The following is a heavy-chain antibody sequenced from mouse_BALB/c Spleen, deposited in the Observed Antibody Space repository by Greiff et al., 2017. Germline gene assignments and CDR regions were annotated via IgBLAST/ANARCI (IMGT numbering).Heavy chain of an antibody. V-gene: IGHV1-62-2*01. Sequence: VKLQESGAELVKPGASVKLSCKASGFTFTEYIIHWVKQRPGQGLEWIGWFYPGSGSIKYNEKFKDKATLTADKSSSTVYMEFSRLTSEDSAVYSCARHVFYYGSGMDYWGQGTSVTVSS. CDR3: ARHVFYYGSGMDY. CDR2: FYPGSGSI. J-gene: IGHJ4*01. D-gene: IGHD1-2*01. CDR1: GFTFTEYI.